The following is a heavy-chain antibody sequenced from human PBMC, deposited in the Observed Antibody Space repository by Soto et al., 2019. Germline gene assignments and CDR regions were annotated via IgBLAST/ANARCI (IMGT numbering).Heavy chain of an antibody. V-gene: IGHV4-39*01. CDR1: GGSISSSSHY. J-gene: IGHJ5*02. Sequence: SETLSLPCTVSGGSISSSSHYWGLIRQPPGGGLEWVGSVFYDGGTFYNSSLTSRMSISVDTSKNQFSLRLSSVTAADTAVYYCARYPTGLTWFDTWGQGTLVTVS. CDR2: VFYDGGT. D-gene: IGHD4-17*01. CDR3: ARYPTGLTWFDT.